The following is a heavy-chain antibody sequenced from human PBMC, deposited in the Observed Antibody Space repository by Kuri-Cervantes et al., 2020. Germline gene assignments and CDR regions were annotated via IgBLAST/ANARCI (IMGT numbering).Heavy chain of an antibody. Sequence: ASVKVSCKASGYTFTSYGISWLRQAPGQGLEWMGWISAYNGNTNYAQKLQGRVTMTTDTSTSTAYMDLRSLRSDDTAVYYCARVDVPPWGKMATFSSVPINWGQGTLVTVSS. D-gene: IGHD5-24*01. J-gene: IGHJ4*02. V-gene: IGHV1-18*01. CDR3: ARVDVPPWGKMATFSSVPIN. CDR2: ISAYNGNT. CDR1: GYTFTSYG.